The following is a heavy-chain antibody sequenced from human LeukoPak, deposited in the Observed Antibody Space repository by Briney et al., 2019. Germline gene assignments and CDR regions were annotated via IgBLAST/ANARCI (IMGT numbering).Heavy chain of an antibody. D-gene: IGHD3-10*01. CDR1: GFTFSSYA. V-gene: IGHV3-23*01. Sequence: PGGSLRLSCAASGFTFSSYAMSWVRQAPGKGLEWVSAISGSGGSTYYADSVKGRFTISRDNSKNTLYLQMNSLRAEDTAVYYCARDDYYILGAGNFDYWGQGTLVTVSS. J-gene: IGHJ4*02. CDR2: ISGSGGST. CDR3: ARDDYYILGAGNFDY.